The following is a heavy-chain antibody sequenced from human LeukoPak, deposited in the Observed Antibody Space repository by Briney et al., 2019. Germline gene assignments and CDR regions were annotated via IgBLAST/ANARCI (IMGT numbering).Heavy chain of an antibody. D-gene: IGHD6-19*01. J-gene: IGHJ4*02. CDR1: GYTFTSQD. CDR2: MHPNSGDT. Sequence: ASVKVSCKASGYTFTSQDINWVRQATGQGLEWMGWMHPNSGDTGYAQKFQGRITLTRDTSISTAYMELTSLRSEDTAVYYCARGTRRSSGWYGPDWGQGTLVTVSS. CDR3: ARGTRRSSGWYGPD. V-gene: IGHV1-8*01.